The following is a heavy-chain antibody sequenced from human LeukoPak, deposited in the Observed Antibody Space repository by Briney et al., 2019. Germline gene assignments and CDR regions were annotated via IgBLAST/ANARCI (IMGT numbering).Heavy chain of an antibody. D-gene: IGHD3-22*01. CDR2: ISAYNGHT. CDR3: ARDSSGYLDRKDAFDI. V-gene: IGHV1-18*01. Sequence: ASVKVSCKASGYTFTSYGISWVRQAPGQGLEWMGWISAYNGHTKDTQVFQGRVTMTTETSTTTAFMELRSLRSHDTAVYYCARDSSGYLDRKDAFDIWGQGTSVTVSS. CDR1: GYTFTSYG. J-gene: IGHJ3*02.